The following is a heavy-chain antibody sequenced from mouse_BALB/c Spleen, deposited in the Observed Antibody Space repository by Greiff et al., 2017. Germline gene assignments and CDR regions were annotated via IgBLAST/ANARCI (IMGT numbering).Heavy chain of an antibody. Sequence: VQVVESGAGLVKPGASVKLSCKASGYTFTEYIIHWVKQRSGQGLEWIVWFYPGSGSIKYNEKFKDKATLTADKSSSTVYMELSRLTSEDSAVYFCARHEDYDTTGFAYWGQGTLVTVSA. D-gene: IGHD2-3*01. CDR1: GYTFTEYI. V-gene: IGHV1-62-2*01. J-gene: IGHJ3*01. CDR2: FYPGSGSI. CDR3: ARHEDYDTTGFAY.